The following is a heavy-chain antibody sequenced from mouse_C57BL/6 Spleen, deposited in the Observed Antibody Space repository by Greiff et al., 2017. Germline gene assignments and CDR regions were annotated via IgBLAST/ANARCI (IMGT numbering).Heavy chain of an antibody. D-gene: IGHD3-2*02. V-gene: IGHV1-22*01. J-gene: IGHJ4*01. CDR1: GYTFTDYN. CDR3: ARETAQAHYAMDD. Sequence: VQLQQSGPELVKPGASVKMSCKASGYTFTDYNMHWVKQSHGKSLEWIGYINPNNGGTSYNQKFKGKATLTVNKSSSTAYMELRSLTSEDSAVYYCARETAQAHYAMDDWGQGTSVTVSS. CDR2: INPNNGGT.